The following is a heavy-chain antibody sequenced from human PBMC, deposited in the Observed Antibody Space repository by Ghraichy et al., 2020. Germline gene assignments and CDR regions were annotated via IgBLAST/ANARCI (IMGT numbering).Heavy chain of an antibody. V-gene: IGHV3-30*18. CDR1: GFTFSTYG. CDR2: ISYDGSHG. J-gene: IGHJ4*02. D-gene: IGHD7-27*01. Sequence: GGSLRLSCAASGFTFSTYGMHWVRQAPGKGLEWVAVISYDGSHGYYADSVKGRFTISRDNSKNTLYLQMNSLRAEDTAGYYCAKGGPGDSPYGYYFDYWGQGTLVTVSS. CDR3: AKGGPGDSPYGYYFDY.